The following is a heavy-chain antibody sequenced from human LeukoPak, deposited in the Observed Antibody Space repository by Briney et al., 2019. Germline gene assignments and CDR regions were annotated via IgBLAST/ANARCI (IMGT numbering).Heavy chain of an antibody. CDR2: ISVYNGNT. Sequence: GASVKVSCKASGHTFKSHGISWVRQAPGQGLEWMGWISVYNGNTNYAQKFQGRVTMTTDTSTCTAYMELRSLRSDDTAVYYCARDKGYCSGGSCYYWFDPWGQGTLVTVSS. CDR1: GHTFKSHG. V-gene: IGHV1-18*04. D-gene: IGHD2-15*01. J-gene: IGHJ5*02. CDR3: ARDKGYCSGGSCYYWFDP.